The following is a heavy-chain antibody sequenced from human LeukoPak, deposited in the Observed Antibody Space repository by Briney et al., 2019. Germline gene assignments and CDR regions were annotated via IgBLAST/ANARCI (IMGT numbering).Heavy chain of an antibody. D-gene: IGHD2-2*01. CDR3: ARDSTTSSLADP. V-gene: IGHV1-46*01. CDR2: IHPSGGST. J-gene: IGHJ5*02. Sequence: ASVKVSCKASGYTFTNYYLHWVRQAPGQGLEWMGIIHPSGGSTAYAQTFQGRVTMTRDTSTSTVYMELSSLRSEDTAVYYCARDSTTSSLADPWGQGTLVTVSS. CDR1: GYTFTNYY.